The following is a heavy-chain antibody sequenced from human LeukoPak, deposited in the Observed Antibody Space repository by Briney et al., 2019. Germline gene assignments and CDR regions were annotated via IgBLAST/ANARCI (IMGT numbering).Heavy chain of an antibody. CDR2: IKQDGSEK. CDR1: GFTFSSYW. V-gene: IGHV3-7*01. CDR3: IGSTMVRGVILAFDI. Sequence: GGSLRLSCAASGFTFSSYWMSWVRQAPGKWLEWVANIKQDGSEKYYVDSVKGRFTISRDNAKNSLYLQMNSLRAEDTAMYYCIGSTMVRGVILAFDIWGQGTMVTVSS. D-gene: IGHD3-10*01. J-gene: IGHJ3*02.